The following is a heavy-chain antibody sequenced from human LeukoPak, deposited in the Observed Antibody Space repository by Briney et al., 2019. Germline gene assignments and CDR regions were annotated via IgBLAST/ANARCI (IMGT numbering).Heavy chain of an antibody. D-gene: IGHD3-3*01. V-gene: IGHV3-7*05. CDR1: GFTFSSYW. CDR2: IKQDGSEK. CDR3: ARDREVNYDVWSAPYNGFDP. J-gene: IGHJ5*02. Sequence: GGSLRLSCAASGFTFSSYWMSWVRQAPGKGLEWVANIKQDGSEKNYVDSVKGRFTISRDNSKNSLYLQMNSLRAEDAAVSYCARDREVNYDVWSAPYNGFDPWGQGTLVTVSS.